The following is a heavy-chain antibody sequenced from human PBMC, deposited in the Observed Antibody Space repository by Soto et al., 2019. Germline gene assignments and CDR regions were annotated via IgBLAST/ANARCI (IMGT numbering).Heavy chain of an antibody. Sequence: SQTLSLTCVISGDSFSSNSAGRNWIRQSPSRGLEWLGRTYYKSKCNNDYALSVKSRITINPDTSKKQFSLHLYSVTPEDTAVYYCTGITWFRGMDVWGQGTPVTVSS. CDR3: TGITWFRGMDV. J-gene: IGHJ6*02. D-gene: IGHD3-10*01. CDR2: TYYKSKCNN. V-gene: IGHV6-1*01. CDR1: GDSFSSNSAG.